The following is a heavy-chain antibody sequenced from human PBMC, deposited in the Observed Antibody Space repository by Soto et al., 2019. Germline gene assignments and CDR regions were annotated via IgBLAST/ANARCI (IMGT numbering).Heavy chain of an antibody. CDR3: AGTSRFDC. CDR1: CGSFSSYY. J-gene: IGHJ4*02. Sequence: QVQLQQWGAGLLKPSETLSLTCAVYCGSFSSYYWSWIRQPPVKGLEWIGEINHSGSTNYNPSLXRXLXXSVATSKNQFSLNMSSVTAADTAVYYCAGTSRFDCWGQGTLVTVSS. CDR2: INHSGST. V-gene: IGHV4-34*01.